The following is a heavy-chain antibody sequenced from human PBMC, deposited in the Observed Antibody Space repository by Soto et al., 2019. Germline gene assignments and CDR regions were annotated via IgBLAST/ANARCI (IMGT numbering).Heavy chain of an antibody. Sequence: SETLSLTCAVSGYSISSSNWWGWIRQPPGKGLEWIGYIYYSGTTYYNPSLKSRVTMSVDTSKNQFSLKLTSVTAVDTAVYYWARREIQGSIDYSGQGTLVTVSS. D-gene: IGHD1-26*01. CDR3: ARREIQGSIDY. CDR1: GYSISSSNW. J-gene: IGHJ4*02. CDR2: IYYSGTT. V-gene: IGHV4-28*01.